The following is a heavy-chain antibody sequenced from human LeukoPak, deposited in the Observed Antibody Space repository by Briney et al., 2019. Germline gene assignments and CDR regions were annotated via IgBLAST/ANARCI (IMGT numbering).Heavy chain of an antibody. J-gene: IGHJ4*02. V-gene: IGHV3-74*01. CDR3: VRDLGGRSGH. Sequence: GGSLRLSCAASGLTFSTYWMYWVRQAPGKGLVWVSRINEDGSTTNYAGSVKGRSTIFRDNAKNTLYLQMNSLRAEDTAVYYCVRDLGGRSGHWGQGTLVTVSS. CDR1: GLTFSTYW. D-gene: IGHD1-26*01. CDR2: INEDGSTT.